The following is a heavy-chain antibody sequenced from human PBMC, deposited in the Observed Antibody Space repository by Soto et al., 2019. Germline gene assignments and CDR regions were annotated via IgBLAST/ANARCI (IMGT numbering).Heavy chain of an antibody. CDR1: GGSFSGYQ. D-gene: IGHD3-10*01. V-gene: IGHV4-34*01. J-gene: IGHJ6*03. CDR2: INDRGNI. CDR3: ARGLILWFGELSRRGGYYYYMDV. Sequence: QVQLQQWGAGLLKPSETLSLTCAVYGGSFSGYQWTWIRQTPGQRLEWNGEINDRGNINYNPSLKSRVTSFVDTPKKQISLKLSSVTAADTAVYYCARGLILWFGELSRRGGYYYYMDVWGKGTTVTVSS.